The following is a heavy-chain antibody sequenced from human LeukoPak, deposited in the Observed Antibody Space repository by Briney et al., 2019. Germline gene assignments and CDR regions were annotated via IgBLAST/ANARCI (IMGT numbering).Heavy chain of an antibody. CDR2: ISSSSSTI. CDR1: GFTFNNYA. CDR3: ARARYYYDSSGYYFDY. D-gene: IGHD3-22*01. Sequence: GGSLRLSCAASGFTFNNYAMTWVRQAPGKGLEWVSYISSSSSTIYYADSVKGRFTISRDNAKNSLYVQMNSLRDEDTAVYFCARARYYYDSSGYYFDYWGQGTLVTVSS. V-gene: IGHV3-48*02. J-gene: IGHJ4*02.